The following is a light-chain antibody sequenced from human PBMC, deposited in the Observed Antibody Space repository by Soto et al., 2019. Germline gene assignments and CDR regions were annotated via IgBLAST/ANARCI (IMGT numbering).Light chain of an antibody. V-gene: IGLV1-40*01. CDR1: SSNIGAGFD. CDR3: QSYDTSLSGGSV. CDR2: ENN. J-gene: IGLJ1*01. Sequence: QSVLTQSPSVSGAPGQRVSISCTGTSSNIGAGFDVHWYQQLPATAPKLLIYENNNRPSGVPDRFSGSKSGTSASLAITGLQAEDDADYYCQSYDTSLSGGSVFGTGTKLTVL.